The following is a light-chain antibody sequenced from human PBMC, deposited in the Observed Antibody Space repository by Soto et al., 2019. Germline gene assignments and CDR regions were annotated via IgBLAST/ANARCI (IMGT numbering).Light chain of an antibody. CDR2: DAS. J-gene: IGKJ1*01. CDR3: QQYVHWPPGA. CDR1: QGIRNA. Sequence: ALQLTQSPSSLSASVGDRVTITCRASQGIRNALAWYQQKPGKAPKLLIYDASTLEPGVSSRFSGRGSATDFTLTIISLQPEDFATYYCQQYVHWPPGAFGQGTTVEIK. V-gene: IGKV1D-13*01.